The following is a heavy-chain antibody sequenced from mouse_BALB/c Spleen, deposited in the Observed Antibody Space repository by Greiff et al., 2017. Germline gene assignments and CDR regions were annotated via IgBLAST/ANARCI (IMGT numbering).Heavy chain of an antibody. CDR1: GYSITSGYY. V-gene: IGHV3-6*02. J-gene: IGHJ4*01. CDR2: ISYDGSN. Sequence: DVKLVESGPGLVKPSQSLSLTCSVTGYSITSGYYWNWIRQFPGNKLEWMGYISYDGSNNYNPSLKNRISITRDTSKNQFFLKLNSVTTEDTATYYCARGYDYESLYYAMDYWGQGTSVTVSS. D-gene: IGHD2-4*01. CDR3: ARGYDYESLYYAMDY.